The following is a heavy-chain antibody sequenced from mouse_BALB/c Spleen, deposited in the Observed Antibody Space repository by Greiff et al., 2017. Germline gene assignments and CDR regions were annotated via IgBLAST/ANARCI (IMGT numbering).Heavy chain of an antibody. CDR2: ILPGSGST. CDR1: GYTFSSYW. D-gene: IGHD2-13*01. V-gene: IGHV1-9*01. CDR3: ARTGELFAY. Sequence: QVQLKQSGAELMKPGASVKISCKATGYTFSSYWIEWVKQRPGHGLEWIGEILPGSGSTNYNEKFKGKATLTADTSSNTAYMQLSSLTSEDSAVYYCARTGELFAYWGQGTLVTVSA. J-gene: IGHJ3*01.